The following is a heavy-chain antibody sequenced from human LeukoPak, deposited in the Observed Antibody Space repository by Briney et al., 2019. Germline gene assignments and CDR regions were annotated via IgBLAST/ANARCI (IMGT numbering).Heavy chain of an antibody. V-gene: IGHV3-74*01. J-gene: IGHJ4*02. CDR1: GFTFSSYW. CDR3: ARDGLAAITFDY. CDR2: INSDGSST. Sequence: PGGSLRLSCVASGFTFSSYWMHWVRQAPGKGLVWVSHINSDGSSTTYADSVKGRFTISRDNAKNTLYLQMNSLRAEDTAVYYCARDGLAAITFDYWGQGIPVTVSS. D-gene: IGHD5-24*01.